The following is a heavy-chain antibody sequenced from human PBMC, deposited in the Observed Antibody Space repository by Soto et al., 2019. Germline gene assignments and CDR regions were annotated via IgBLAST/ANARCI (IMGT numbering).Heavy chain of an antibody. J-gene: IGHJ6*02. D-gene: IGHD5-12*01. CDR1: GGSFSSLG. CDR2: IIPTFGKP. Sequence: QVQLEQSGAEVRQPGSSVKVSCKASGGSFSSLGLSWVRRAPGQGLEWMGGIIPTFGKPTYTQKFQARITITADESTRTAYMELTSLTSEDTALYYCAAEEGMDEVDYFYVMEVWGQGTAVTV. CDR3: AAEEGMDEVDYFYVMEV. V-gene: IGHV1-69*12.